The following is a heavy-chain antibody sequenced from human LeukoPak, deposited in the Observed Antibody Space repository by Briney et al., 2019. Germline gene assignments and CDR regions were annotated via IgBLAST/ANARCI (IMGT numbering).Heavy chain of an antibody. CDR3: ARDQWGGGYRFDY. J-gene: IGHJ4*02. CDR2: IYYSGST. D-gene: IGHD3-16*02. V-gene: IGHV4-61*01. Sequence: SETLSLTCTVSGGSVSSGSYYWSWIRQPPGKGLEWIGYIYYSGSTNYNPSLKSRVTISVDTSKSQFSLKLSSVTAADTAVYYCARDQWGGGYRFDYWGQGTLVTVSS. CDR1: GGSVSSGSYY.